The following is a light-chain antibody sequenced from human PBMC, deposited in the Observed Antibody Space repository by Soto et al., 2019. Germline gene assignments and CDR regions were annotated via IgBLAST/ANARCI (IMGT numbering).Light chain of an antibody. J-gene: IGLJ3*02. CDR2: DVT. CDR3: GSYAGSNSWV. Sequence: QSALAQPPSASGSPGQSVTISCTGTSSDVGANNYVSWYQHHPGKAPKLIIYDVTERPSGVPDRFSGSKSGNTASLTVSGLLSEDEADYYCGSYAGSNSWVFGGGTKLTVL. CDR1: SSDVGANNY. V-gene: IGLV2-8*01.